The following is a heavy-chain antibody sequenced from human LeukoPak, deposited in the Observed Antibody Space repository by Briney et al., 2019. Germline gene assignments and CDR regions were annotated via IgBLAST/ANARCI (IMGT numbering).Heavy chain of an antibody. Sequence: HSGGSLRLSCVTSGFTFSNYGIAWVRQAPGKGLEWVSGIIGSGATTYYADSVKGRFTISRDNSKNTLYLQMNSLRAEDTAMYYCMFGWVTGPYWGQGTLVIVSS. CDR2: IIGSGATT. V-gene: IGHV3-23*01. CDR1: GFTFSNYG. J-gene: IGHJ4*02. CDR3: MFGWVTGPY. D-gene: IGHD3-10*02.